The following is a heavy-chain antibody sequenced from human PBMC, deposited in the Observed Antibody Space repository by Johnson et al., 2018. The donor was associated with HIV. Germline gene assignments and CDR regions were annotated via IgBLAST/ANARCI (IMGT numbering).Heavy chain of an antibody. V-gene: IGHV3-66*01. CDR2: IYSGGST. CDR3: ARDWDYAHAFDI. CDR1: GFTVSSNY. D-gene: IGHD4-17*01. Sequence: EVQVVESGGGLVQPGGSLRLSCAASGFTVSSNYMSWVRQAPGKGLEWVSVIYSGGSTYYADSVKGRFTISRDNSKNTLYLQMNSLRTDDTAVYYCARDWDYAHAFDIWGQGTMVTVSS. J-gene: IGHJ3*02.